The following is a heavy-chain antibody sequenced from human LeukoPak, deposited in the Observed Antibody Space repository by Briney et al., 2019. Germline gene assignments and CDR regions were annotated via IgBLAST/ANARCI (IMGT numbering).Heavy chain of an antibody. CDR1: GGTFISYA. D-gene: IGHD3-22*01. Sequence: ASVKVSCKASGGTFISYAISWVRQAPGQGLEWMGGIIPIFGTANYAQKFQGRVTMTRDTSTSTVYMELSSLRSEDTAVYFCARDLASSGYYWDWGQGTLVTVSS. V-gene: IGHV1-69*05. J-gene: IGHJ4*02. CDR3: ARDLASSGYYWD. CDR2: IIPIFGTA.